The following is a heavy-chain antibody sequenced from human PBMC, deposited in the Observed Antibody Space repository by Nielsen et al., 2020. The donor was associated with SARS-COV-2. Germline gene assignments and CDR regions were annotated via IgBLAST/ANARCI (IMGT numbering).Heavy chain of an antibody. D-gene: IGHD3-16*02. Sequence: GESLKISCAASGFTFSSYAMSWVRQAPGKGLEWVSYISSSGSTIYYADSVKGRFTISRDNAKNSLYLQMNSLRAEDTAVYYCARDGGNYDYVWGSYRRHDAFDIWGQGTMVTVSS. V-gene: IGHV3-48*04. CDR2: ISSSGSTI. J-gene: IGHJ3*02. CDR3: ARDGGNYDYVWGSYRRHDAFDI. CDR1: GFTFSSYA.